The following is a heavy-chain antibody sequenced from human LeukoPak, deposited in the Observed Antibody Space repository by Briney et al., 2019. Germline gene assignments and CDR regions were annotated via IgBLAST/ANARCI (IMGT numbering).Heavy chain of an antibody. J-gene: IGHJ4*02. CDR2: INDNAGKT. V-gene: IGHV3-23*01. CDR3: AKADYSNYLGY. CDR1: GFTFTNYA. Sequence: GGSLRLSCAASGFTFTNYAMSWVRQAPGKGLEWVSAINDNAGKTYYADSVKGRFTISRDNSKNTLYLQMNSLRADDTAVYFCAKADYSNYLGYWGQGTLVTVSS. D-gene: IGHD4-11*01.